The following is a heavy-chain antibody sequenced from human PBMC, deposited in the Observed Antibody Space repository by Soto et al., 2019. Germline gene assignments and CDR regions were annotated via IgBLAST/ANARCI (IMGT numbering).Heavy chain of an antibody. Sequence: PSETLSLTCAVPGGSISSGGYSWSWIRQPPGKGLEWIGYIYHSGSTYYNPSLKSRVTISVDRSKNQFSLKLSSVTAADTAVYYCARVGNCYGSGSYYGWFDPWGQGTLVTVSS. CDR3: ARVGNCYGSGSYYGWFDP. D-gene: IGHD3-10*01. CDR2: IYHSGST. CDR1: GGSISSGGYS. V-gene: IGHV4-30-2*01. J-gene: IGHJ5*02.